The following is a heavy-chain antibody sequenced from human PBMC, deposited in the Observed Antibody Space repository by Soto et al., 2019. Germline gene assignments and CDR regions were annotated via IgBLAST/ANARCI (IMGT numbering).Heavy chain of an antibody. D-gene: IGHD3-10*01. V-gene: IGHV1-69*13. J-gene: IGHJ6*02. Sequence: SVKVSCKASGGTFSSYAISWVRQAPGQGLEWMGGIIPIFGTANYAQKFQGRVTITADESTSTAYMELSSLRSEDTAVYYCARDLLYYYGSGSYPEYYYYGMDVWGQGTTVTVSS. CDR3: ARDLLYYYGSGSYPEYYYYGMDV. CDR1: GGTFSSYA. CDR2: IIPIFGTA.